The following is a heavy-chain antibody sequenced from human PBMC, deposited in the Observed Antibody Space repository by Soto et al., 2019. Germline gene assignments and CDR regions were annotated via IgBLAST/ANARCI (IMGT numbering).Heavy chain of an antibody. CDR1: GGTFSSYA. V-gene: IGHV1-69*13. CDR3: ARGREVVVITDYYYGMDV. Sequence: SVKVSCKASGGTFSSYAISWLRQAPGQGLEWMGGIIPIFGTANYAQKFQGRVTITADESTSTAYMELSSLRSEDTAVYYCARGREVVVITDYYYGMDVWGQGTTVTVSS. D-gene: IGHD3-22*01. CDR2: IIPIFGTA. J-gene: IGHJ6*02.